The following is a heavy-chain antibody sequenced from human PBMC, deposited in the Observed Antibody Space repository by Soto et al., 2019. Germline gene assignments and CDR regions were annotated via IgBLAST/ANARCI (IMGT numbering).Heavy chain of an antibody. Sequence: ASVKVSCKASGYTFTSYDINWVRQATGQGLEWMGWMNPNSGNTGYAQKFQGRVTMTRNTSISTAYMELSSLRSEDTAVYYCAGVVAATPDQYYYYGKDVWGQGNTVTVSS. CDR3: AGVVAATPDQYYYYGKDV. CDR1: GYTFTSYD. CDR2: MNPNSGNT. D-gene: IGHD2-15*01. J-gene: IGHJ6*02. V-gene: IGHV1-8*01.